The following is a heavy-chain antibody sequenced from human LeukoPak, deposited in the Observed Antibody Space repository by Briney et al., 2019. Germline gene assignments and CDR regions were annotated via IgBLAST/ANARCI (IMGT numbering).Heavy chain of an antibody. CDR3: ARDVGSSWYRGRGGVFDY. CDR1: GYTFTSYG. V-gene: IGHV1-18*04. CDR2: ISAYNGNT. J-gene: IGHJ4*02. D-gene: IGHD6-13*01. Sequence: ASVTVSCKASGYTFTSYGISWVRQAPGQGLEWMGWISAYNGNTNYAQKLQGRVTMTTDTSTSTAYMELRRLRSDDTAVYYCARDVGSSWYRGRGGVFDYWGQGTLVTVSS.